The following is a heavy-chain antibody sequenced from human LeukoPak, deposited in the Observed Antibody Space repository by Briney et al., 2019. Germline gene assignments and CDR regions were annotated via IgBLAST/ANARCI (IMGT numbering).Heavy chain of an antibody. CDR2: IIPIFGTA. D-gene: IGHD1-1*01. Sequence: PWASVKVSCKASGGTFSSYAISWVRQAPGQGLEWMGGIIPIFGTANYAQKFQGRVTITADESTSTAYMELSSLRSEDTAVYYCSTGRHHYYYYYMDVWGKGTTVTVSS. CDR1: GGTFSSYA. V-gene: IGHV1-69*13. J-gene: IGHJ6*03. CDR3: STGRHHYYYYYMDV.